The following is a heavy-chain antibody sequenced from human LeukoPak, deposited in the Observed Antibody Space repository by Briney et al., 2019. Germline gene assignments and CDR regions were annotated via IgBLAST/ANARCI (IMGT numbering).Heavy chain of an antibody. J-gene: IGHJ3*02. Sequence: SETLSLTCTVSGGSISSSSYYWGWIRQPPGKGLERIGSIYYSGSTYYNPSLKSRVTISVDTSKNQFSLKLSSVTAADTAVYYCAEAVADSRGAFDIWGQGTMVTVSS. CDR3: AEAVADSRGAFDI. CDR2: IYYSGST. CDR1: GGSISSSSYY. D-gene: IGHD6-19*01. V-gene: IGHV4-39*07.